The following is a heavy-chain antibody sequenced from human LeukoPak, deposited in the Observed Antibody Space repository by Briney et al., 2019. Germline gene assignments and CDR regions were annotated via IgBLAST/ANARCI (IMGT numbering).Heavy chain of an antibody. CDR2: MNPNSGNT. V-gene: IGHV1-8*03. CDR3: ARHGPGAFDI. CDR1: GYTFTSYG. Sequence: EASVKVSCKASGYTFTSYGISWVRQATGQGLEWMGWMNPNSGNTGYAQKFQGRVTITRNTSISTAYMELSSLRSEDTAVYYCARHGPGAFDIWGQGTMVTVSS. J-gene: IGHJ3*02.